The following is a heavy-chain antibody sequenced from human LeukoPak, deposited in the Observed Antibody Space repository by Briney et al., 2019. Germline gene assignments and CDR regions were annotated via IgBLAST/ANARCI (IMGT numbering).Heavy chain of an antibody. CDR3: AKGRIAAAGSRQPFDP. CDR1: GFTFSSYG. V-gene: IGHV3-23*01. D-gene: IGHD6-13*01. Sequence: GGSLRLSCAASGFTFSSYGMSWVRQAPGKGLEWVSAVSSSGGTTYYADSVKGRFTISRDNSKNTLSLQMNSLRAEDTAIYYCAKGRIAAAGSRQPFDPWGQGTLVTVSS. J-gene: IGHJ5*02. CDR2: VSSSGGTT.